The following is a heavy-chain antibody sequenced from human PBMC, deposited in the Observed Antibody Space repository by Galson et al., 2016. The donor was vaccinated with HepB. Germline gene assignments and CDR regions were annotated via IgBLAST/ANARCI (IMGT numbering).Heavy chain of an antibody. V-gene: IGHV4-34*01. Sequence: SETLSLTCAVYGGSFSSYYWNWIRQPPGKGLEWIGEINLSGNTNYNPSPKSRVTISVDTSKNQFSLKLSSVTAADTAVYYCAREVVVVAAPWAFDIWGQGAMVTVSS. CDR3: AREVVVVAAPWAFDI. J-gene: IGHJ3*02. D-gene: IGHD2-15*01. CDR2: INLSGNT. CDR1: GGSFSSYY.